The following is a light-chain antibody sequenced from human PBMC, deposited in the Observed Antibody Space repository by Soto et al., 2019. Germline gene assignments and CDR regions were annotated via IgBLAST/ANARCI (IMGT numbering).Light chain of an antibody. Sequence: QSVLTQPASVSGSPGQSITISCTGTSSDVGAYNYVSWYQQHPGKAPKLMIYEVSNRPSGVSNRFSGSKSGNTASLTISGLQAEDEADYYCCSYTSSSTLVVFGGGTKVTVL. CDR3: CSYTSSSTLVV. V-gene: IGLV2-14*01. CDR2: EVS. J-gene: IGLJ2*01. CDR1: SSDVGAYNY.